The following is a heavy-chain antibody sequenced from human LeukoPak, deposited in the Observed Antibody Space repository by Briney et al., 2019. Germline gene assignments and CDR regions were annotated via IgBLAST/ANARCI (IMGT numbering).Heavy chain of an antibody. D-gene: IGHD1-7*01. CDR1: GFTFSSYA. CDR2: ISYDGSNK. Sequence: GGSLRLSCAASGFTFSSYAMHWVRQAPGKGLEWVAVISYDGSNKYYADSVKGRFTISRDNSKNTLFLQMNSLRAEETAVYYCAKNVAGTYFDYWGQGTLVTVSS. V-gene: IGHV3-30-3*02. J-gene: IGHJ4*02. CDR3: AKNVAGTYFDY.